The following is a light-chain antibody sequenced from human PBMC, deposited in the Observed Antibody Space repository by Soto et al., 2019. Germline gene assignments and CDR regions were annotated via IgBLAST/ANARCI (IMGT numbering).Light chain of an antibody. V-gene: IGKV1-39*01. Sequence: DIQMTQSPSSLSASVGDRVTITCRASRTMNNFLSWYQQKPGKPPKLLIYGASRLQSGVPSRFSGSGSGTDFILTISDLQTEDVAFYFCQESSSTPYIFGQGTKLEVK. CDR2: GAS. CDR3: QESSSTPYI. CDR1: RTMNNF. J-gene: IGKJ2*01.